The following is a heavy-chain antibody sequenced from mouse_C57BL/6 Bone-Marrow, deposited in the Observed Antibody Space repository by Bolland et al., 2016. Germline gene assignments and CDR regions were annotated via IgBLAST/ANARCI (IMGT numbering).Heavy chain of an antibody. CDR3: ARATEMVTNY. D-gene: IGHD2-2*01. J-gene: IGHJ2*01. V-gene: IGHV5-4*01. Sequence: GSYTYYPDNVKGRFTISRDNPKNNLYLQMSHLKSEDTAMYYCARATEMVTNYWGQGTT. CDR2: GSYT.